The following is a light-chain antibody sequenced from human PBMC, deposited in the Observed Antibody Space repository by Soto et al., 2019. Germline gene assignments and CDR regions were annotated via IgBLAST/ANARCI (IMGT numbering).Light chain of an antibody. CDR1: QGISSY. J-gene: IGKJ5*01. CDR3: QQYNSYAIT. Sequence: IQLTQSPSSLSASVGDRVTITCRASQGISSYLVWYQQKPGKAPKLLIYAASTLQSGVPSRFSGSGSGTEFTLTISSLQPDDFATYYCQQYNSYAITFGQGTRLEIK. V-gene: IGKV1-9*01. CDR2: AAS.